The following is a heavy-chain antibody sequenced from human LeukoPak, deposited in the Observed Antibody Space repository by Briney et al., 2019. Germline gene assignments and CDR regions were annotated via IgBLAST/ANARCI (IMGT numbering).Heavy chain of an antibody. CDR1: GFTISSYS. CDR2: ISSSSSYI. CDR3: ARKGRGYSYGFDY. J-gene: IGHJ4*02. V-gene: IGHV3-21*01. D-gene: IGHD5-18*01. Sequence: GGSLRLSCAASGFTISSYSMNWVRQAPGKGLEWVSSISSSSSYIYYADSVKGRFTISRDNAKNSLYLQMNSLRAEDTAVYYCARKGRGYSYGFDYWGQGTLVTVSS.